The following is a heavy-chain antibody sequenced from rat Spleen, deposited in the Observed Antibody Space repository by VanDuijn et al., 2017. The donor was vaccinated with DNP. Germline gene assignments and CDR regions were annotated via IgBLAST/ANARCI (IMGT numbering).Heavy chain of an antibody. J-gene: IGHJ2*01. D-gene: IGHD4-3*01. V-gene: IGHV4-2*01. CDR3: VREEFGVDY. Sequence: EVKLVESGGGLVQPGRSLKLSCVVSGLNFSDYWMGWVRQAPGKGLEWIGEINKDSSTIKYIPSLKDKFTVSRDNAQNTLYLQMSKLGSEDTAIYYCVREEFGVDYWGQGVMVTVSS. CDR1: GLNFSDYW. CDR2: INKDSSTI.